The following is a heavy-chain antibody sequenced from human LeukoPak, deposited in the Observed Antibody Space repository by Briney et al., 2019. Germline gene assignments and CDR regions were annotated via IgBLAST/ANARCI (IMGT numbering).Heavy chain of an antibody. CDR2: IYSSGST. Sequence: SETLSLTCTLSGASISAFHWTWFRQPAGKGLEWIGLIYSSGSTLFNPSLKSRVAMSVDLTKNQLSLKLTSVTAADTAMYYCARKDGDYWGRGTLVTVSS. CDR1: GASISAFH. V-gene: IGHV4-4*07. J-gene: IGHJ4*02. CDR3: ARKDGDY.